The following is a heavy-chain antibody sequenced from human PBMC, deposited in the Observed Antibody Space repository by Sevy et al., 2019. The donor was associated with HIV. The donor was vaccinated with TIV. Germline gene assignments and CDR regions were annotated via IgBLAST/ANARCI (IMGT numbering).Heavy chain of an antibody. V-gene: IGHV3-33*01. D-gene: IGHD3-9*01. CDR1: GFTFSSYG. CDR3: ARGFKGAPEGARRYYDIWTGHFDY. CDR2: IWYDGSNK. J-gene: IGHJ4*02. Sequence: GGSLRLSCAASGFTFSSYGMHWVRQAPGKGLEWVAVIWYDGSNKYYADSVKGRFTISRDNSKNPPYLQMNSLRAEDTAVYDCARGFKGAPEGARRYYDIWTGHFDYWGQGTLVTVSS.